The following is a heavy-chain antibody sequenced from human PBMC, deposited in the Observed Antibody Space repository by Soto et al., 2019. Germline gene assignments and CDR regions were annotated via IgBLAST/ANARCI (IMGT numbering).Heavy chain of an antibody. Sequence: QVQLVESGGGVVQPGRSLRLSCAASGFTFSSYAMYWVRQAPGKGLEWVAVISYDGSNKYYADSVKGRFTISRDNSKNTLYLQMNSLRAEDTAVYYCARIRDGYNWAFDYWGQGTLVTVSS. CDR3: ARIRDGYNWAFDY. CDR1: GFTFSSYA. J-gene: IGHJ4*02. D-gene: IGHD5-12*01. V-gene: IGHV3-30-3*01. CDR2: ISYDGSNK.